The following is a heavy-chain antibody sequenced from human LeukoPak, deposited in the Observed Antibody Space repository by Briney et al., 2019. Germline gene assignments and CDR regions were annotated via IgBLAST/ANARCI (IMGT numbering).Heavy chain of an antibody. CDR3: ARAGSGAYSSFDY. Sequence: ASVKVSLKASAYTFTAYYIHWVRQAPGQGLEWMGWIHPDTGGTSYPQKFQGRVTMAGDTSISTAYMDLSSLTSDDTAAYYCARAGSGAYSSFDYWGQGTLVTVSS. CDR1: AYTFTAYY. J-gene: IGHJ4*02. CDR2: IHPDTGGT. V-gene: IGHV1-2*02. D-gene: IGHD3-10*01.